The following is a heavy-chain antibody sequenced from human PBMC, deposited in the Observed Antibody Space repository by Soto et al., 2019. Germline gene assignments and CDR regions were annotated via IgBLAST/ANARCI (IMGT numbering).Heavy chain of an antibody. CDR2: IYYSGTT. Sequence: PSETLSLTCTVSGGSINNHYWSWIRQPPGKGLEWIGYIYYSGTTNYNPSLKGRVTISVDTSKNQFSLKLSSVTAADTAVYYCARDYAGGYYFDYWGQGTLVTVSS. D-gene: IGHD3-16*01. J-gene: IGHJ4*02. V-gene: IGHV4-59*11. CDR1: GGSINNHY. CDR3: ARDYAGGYYFDY.